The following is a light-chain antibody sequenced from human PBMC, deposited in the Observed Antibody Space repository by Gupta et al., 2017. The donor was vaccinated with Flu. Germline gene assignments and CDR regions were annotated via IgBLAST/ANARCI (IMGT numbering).Light chain of an antibody. V-gene: IGKV1-33*01. Sequence: DIQMTQSPSSLSASVGDRVTITCQASQDISNYLNWYQQKPGKAPKLLIYDASNLETGVPSRFSGSGSGTEFTFTISSLQPEDIATHYCQQYDNLLYSCGQGTKLEIK. CDR2: DAS. J-gene: IGKJ2*03. CDR3: QQYDNLLYS. CDR1: QDISNY.